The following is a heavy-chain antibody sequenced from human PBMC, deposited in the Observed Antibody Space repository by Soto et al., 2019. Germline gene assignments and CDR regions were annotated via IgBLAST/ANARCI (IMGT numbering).Heavy chain of an antibody. CDR2: ISSSGYI. J-gene: IGHJ6*02. CDR3: ARHCSGGSCYPGMDV. V-gene: IGHV3-21*01. D-gene: IGHD2-15*01. Sequence: EVQLVESGGGLVKPGGSLRLSCAASGFNFNSYTINWVRQAPGKRLEWLSSISSSGYIFSTDSVRGRFTISRDNAKNSVYLQINSLRAEDTVFYFCARHCSGGSCYPGMDVWGQETTVPVPS. CDR1: GFNFNSYT.